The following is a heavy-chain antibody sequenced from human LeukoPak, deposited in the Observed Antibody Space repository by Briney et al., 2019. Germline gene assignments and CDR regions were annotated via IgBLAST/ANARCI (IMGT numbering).Heavy chain of an antibody. CDR3: AREGVLWSSEY. J-gene: IGHJ4*02. V-gene: IGHV4-39*07. D-gene: IGHD3-10*01. Sequence: SETLSLTCIVSGGSISSSTYFWGWIRQPPGKGLEWIGSIYYSGSTYYNPSLKSRVTISVDTSKNQFSLKLSSVTAADTAVYYCAREGVLWSSEYWGQGTLVTVSS. CDR2: IYYSGST. CDR1: GGSISSSTYF.